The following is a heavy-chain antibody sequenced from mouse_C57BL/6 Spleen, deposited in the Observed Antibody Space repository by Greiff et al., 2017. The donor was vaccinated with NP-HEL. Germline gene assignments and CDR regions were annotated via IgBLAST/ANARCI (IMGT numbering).Heavy chain of an antibody. CDR1: GYTFTSYW. V-gene: IGHV1-50*01. CDR2: IDPSDSYT. Sequence: QVQLQQPGAELVKPGASVKLSCKASGYTFTSYWMQWVKQRPGQGLEWIGEIDPSDSYTNYNQKFKGKATLTVDTSSSTAYMQLSSLTSEDSAVYYCARKGGNYGQRYAMDYWGQGTSVTVSS. CDR3: ARKGGNYGQRYAMDY. D-gene: IGHD2-1*01. J-gene: IGHJ4*01.